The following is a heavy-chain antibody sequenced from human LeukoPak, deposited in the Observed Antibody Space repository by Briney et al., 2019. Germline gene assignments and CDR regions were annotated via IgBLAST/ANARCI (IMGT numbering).Heavy chain of an antibody. J-gene: IGHJ3*02. CDR1: GGTFSSYA. CDR2: IIPIFGTA. D-gene: IGHD3-22*01. CDR3: AKDPAYYYDSSGYYGRGGLDAFDI. V-gene: IGHV1-69*01. Sequence: ASVKVSCKASGGTFSSYAISWVRQAPGQGLEWIGGIIPIFGTANYAQKFQGRVTITADESTSTAYMELSSLRSEDTAVYYCAKDPAYYYDSSGYYGRGGLDAFDIWGQGTMVTVSS.